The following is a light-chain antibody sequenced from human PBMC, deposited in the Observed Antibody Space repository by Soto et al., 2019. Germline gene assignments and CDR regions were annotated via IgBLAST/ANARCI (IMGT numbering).Light chain of an antibody. CDR1: QSVSSY. Sequence: EIVLTQSPATLSLSPGERATLSCRASQSVSSYLAWYQQKPGQAPRPLIYDESNRATAIPARFSGSGSGTDLTLTISSLAPEDFAVYYCQQSSNWPPQFRQGTKVEIK. J-gene: IGKJ1*01. CDR2: DES. V-gene: IGKV3-11*01. CDR3: QQSSNWPPQ.